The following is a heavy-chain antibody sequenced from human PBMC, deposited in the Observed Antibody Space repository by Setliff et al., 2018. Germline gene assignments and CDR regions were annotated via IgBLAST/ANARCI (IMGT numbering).Heavy chain of an antibody. V-gene: IGHV4-38-2*02. CDR2: IYHSGST. Sequence: LSLTCAVSGYSISSGYYWGWIRQPPGKGLEWIGSIYHSGSTYYNPSLKSRVTISVDTSKNQFSLKLSSVTAADTAVYYCARESRYYYDNLGTLDYWGQGTLVTVSS. D-gene: IGHD3-22*01. CDR1: GYSISSGYY. J-gene: IGHJ4*02. CDR3: ARESRYYYDNLGTLDY.